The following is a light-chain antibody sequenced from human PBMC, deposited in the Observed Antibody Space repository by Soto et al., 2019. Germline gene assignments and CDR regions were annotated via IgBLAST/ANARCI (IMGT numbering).Light chain of an antibody. J-gene: IGLJ2*01. Sequence: QSVLTQPASVSGSPGQSITISCTGTSSDVGGYNYVSWYQQHPGKAPKLMIYEVSNRPSGVSNRFSGSKSGNTDSLTISGLQAEDEADYYCSSYTSSSTVVFGGGTKLTVL. CDR2: EVS. CDR3: SSYTSSSTVV. V-gene: IGLV2-14*01. CDR1: SSDVGGYNY.